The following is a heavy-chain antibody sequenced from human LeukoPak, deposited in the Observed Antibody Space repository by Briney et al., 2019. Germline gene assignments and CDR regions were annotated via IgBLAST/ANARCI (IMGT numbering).Heavy chain of an antibody. V-gene: IGHV3-33*06. J-gene: IGHJ4*02. D-gene: IGHD4-17*01. CDR3: AKEPDDYGAN. CDR1: GFTFSSYA. Sequence: GGSLRLSCAASGFTFSSYAMSWVRQAPGKGLEWVAVIWYDGSNKYYADSVKDRFTISRDNSKNTLYLQMNSLRAEDTAVYYCAKEPDDYGANWGQGTLVTVSS. CDR2: IWYDGSNK.